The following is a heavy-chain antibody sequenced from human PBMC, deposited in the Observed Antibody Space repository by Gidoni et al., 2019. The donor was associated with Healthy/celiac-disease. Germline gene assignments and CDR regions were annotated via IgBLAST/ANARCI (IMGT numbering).Heavy chain of an antibody. CDR1: GLTFGDYA. V-gene: IGHV3-49*03. D-gene: IGHD5-18*01. Sequence: EVQLVESGGGWVQPGRSVRLSCKASGLTFGDYAMSWFRQAPGKGLEWVGFIRSQAYGGTTEYAASVKGRFTISRDDSKSIAYLQMNSLKTEDTAVYYCTRSGYSYGISPLGYWGQGTLVTVSS. CDR3: TRSGYSYGISPLGY. J-gene: IGHJ4*02. CDR2: IRSQAYGGTT.